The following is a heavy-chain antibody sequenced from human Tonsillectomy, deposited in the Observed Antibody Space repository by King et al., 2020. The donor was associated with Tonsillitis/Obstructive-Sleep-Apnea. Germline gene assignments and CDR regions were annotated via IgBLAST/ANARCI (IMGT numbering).Heavy chain of an antibody. CDR1: GFTFSSYA. CDR2: ISYDGTNK. J-gene: IGHJ3*02. Sequence: HVQLVESGGGVVQPGRSLRLSCAASGFTFSSYAIHWVRQGPGKGLEWVAHISYDGTNKYYADSVKGRFTISRDNSENTLYLQMNSLRAEDTAVYYCAREGIYDSNGYGDAFDIWGQGTMVTVSS. V-gene: IGHV3-30*04. CDR3: AREGIYDSNGYGDAFDI. D-gene: IGHD3-22*01.